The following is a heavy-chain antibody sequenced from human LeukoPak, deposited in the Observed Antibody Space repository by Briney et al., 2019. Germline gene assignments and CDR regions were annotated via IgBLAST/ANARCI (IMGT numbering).Heavy chain of an antibody. D-gene: IGHD1-1*01. CDR1: GFTFSYYN. J-gene: IGHJ4*02. V-gene: IGHV3-13*01. CDR2: IGTAGDT. Sequence: GGALILSCAAPGFTFSYYNMHWVRQATGKVLEWVSAIGTAGDTYYTGSVKGRFTIPRENAKNSLYLQMNSLRAGDTAVYYCARVAKERVGGVYYFDYWGQGTLVTVSS. CDR3: ARVAKERVGGVYYFDY.